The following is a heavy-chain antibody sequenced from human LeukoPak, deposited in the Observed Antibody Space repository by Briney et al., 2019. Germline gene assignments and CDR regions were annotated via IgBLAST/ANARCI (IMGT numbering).Heavy chain of an antibody. V-gene: IGHV4-59*01. CDR2: IYYSGST. D-gene: IGHD5-12*01. CDR3: ATYSGYDVAFDY. Sequence: AETLSLTCTVSGGSISSYYWSRIRQPPGQGLERVGYIYYSGSTDYNPSLKSRVTISVDTSKNQFSLKLSSVTAADTAVYYCATYSGYDVAFDYRGQGTLVTVSS. CDR1: GGSISSYY. J-gene: IGHJ4*02.